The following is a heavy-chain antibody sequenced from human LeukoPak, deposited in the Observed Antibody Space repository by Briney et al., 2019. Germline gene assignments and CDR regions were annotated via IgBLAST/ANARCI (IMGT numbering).Heavy chain of an antibody. CDR3: ARHIAVAGTGGWFDP. CDR2: VYYSGAT. V-gene: IGHV4-59*08. CDR1: GGSISSYF. D-gene: IGHD6-19*01. J-gene: IGHJ5*02. Sequence: PAETLTLTCTVSGGSISSYFWSWIRQPPGKGLEWIGYVYYSGATNYNPYLKSRVTISVDTSKNQFSLKLSSVTAADTAVYYCARHIAVAGTGGWFDPWGQGTLVSVSS.